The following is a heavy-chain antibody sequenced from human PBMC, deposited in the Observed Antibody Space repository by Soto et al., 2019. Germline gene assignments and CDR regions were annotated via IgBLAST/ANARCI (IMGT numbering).Heavy chain of an antibody. CDR1: GFTLSSYE. D-gene: IGHD3-10*01. Sequence: GGSLRLSCAASGFTLSSYEMNWVRQAPGKGLEWVSYISSSGSTIYYADSVKGRFTISRDNAKNSLYLQMNSLRAEDTAVYYCASLWFGESVRDYWGQGTLVTVSS. CDR3: ASLWFGESVRDY. V-gene: IGHV3-48*03. CDR2: ISSSGSTI. J-gene: IGHJ4*02.